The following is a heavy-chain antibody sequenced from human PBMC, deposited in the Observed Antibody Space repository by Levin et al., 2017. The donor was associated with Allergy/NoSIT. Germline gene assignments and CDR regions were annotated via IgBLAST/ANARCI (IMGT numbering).Heavy chain of an antibody. CDR2: ITTNKNYT. Sequence: PGESLKISCAASGFTFSSYSMNWVRQAPGKGLEWVSSITTNKNYTYYADSVKDRFTISRDNAKNSLYLQMNSLKAEDTAVYYCARLSTRGFDPWGQGTLVTVSS. CDR1: GFTFSSYS. CDR3: ARLSTRGFDP. V-gene: IGHV3-21*01. J-gene: IGHJ5*02.